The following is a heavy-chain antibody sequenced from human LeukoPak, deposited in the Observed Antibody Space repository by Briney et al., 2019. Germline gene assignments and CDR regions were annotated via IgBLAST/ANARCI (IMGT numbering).Heavy chain of an antibody. CDR1: GFTFDDYA. CDR3: AKDPRRIAAAGSKAFDY. CDR2: ISWNSGSI. J-gene: IGHJ4*02. D-gene: IGHD6-13*01. Sequence: GGSLRLSCAASGFTFDDYAMHWVRQAPGKGLEWVSGISWNSGSIGYADPVKGRFTISRDNAKNSLYLQMNSLRAEDTAWYYCAKDPRRIAAAGSKAFDYWGQGTLVTVSS. V-gene: IGHV3-9*01.